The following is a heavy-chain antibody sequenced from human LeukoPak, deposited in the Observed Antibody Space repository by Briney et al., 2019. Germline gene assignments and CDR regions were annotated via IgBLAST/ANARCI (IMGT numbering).Heavy chain of an antibody. D-gene: IGHD5-24*01. Sequence: PGGSLRLSCAASGFTFSGSAMHWVRQASGKGLEWVGRIRSKANNYATTYAASVKGRFTISRDDSKNTAYLQMNSLKSEDTAVYYCALSLDGYNSDYWGQGTLVTVSS. J-gene: IGHJ4*02. CDR3: ALSLDGYNSDY. CDR2: IRSKANNYAT. CDR1: GFTFSGSA. V-gene: IGHV3-73*01.